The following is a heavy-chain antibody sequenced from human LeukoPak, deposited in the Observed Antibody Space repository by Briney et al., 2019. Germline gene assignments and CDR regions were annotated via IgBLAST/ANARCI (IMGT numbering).Heavy chain of an antibody. CDR1: GGSFSGYY. D-gene: IGHD2-2*01. J-gene: IGHJ4*02. CDR3: ARCRSTSCPLDY. CDR2: INHSGST. Sequence: PSETLSLTCAVYGGSFSGYYWSWIRQPPGKGLEWIGEINHSGSTNYNPSLKSRVTISVDTSKNQFSLNLSSVTAADTAVYYCARCRSTSCPLDYWGQGTLVTVSS. V-gene: IGHV4-34*01.